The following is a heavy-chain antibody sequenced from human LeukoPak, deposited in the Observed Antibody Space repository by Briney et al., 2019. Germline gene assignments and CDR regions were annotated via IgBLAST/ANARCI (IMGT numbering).Heavy chain of an antibody. J-gene: IGHJ4*02. CDR1: GFTFSSYA. CDR2: ISYDGSNK. Sequence: PGGSLRLSCAASGFTFSSYAMHWVRQAPGKGLEWVAVISYDGSNKYYADSVKGRFTISRDNSKNTLYLQMNSLRAEDTAVYYCARMSSSTDYWGQGTLVTVSS. D-gene: IGHD6-13*01. V-gene: IGHV3-30-3*01. CDR3: ARMSSSTDY.